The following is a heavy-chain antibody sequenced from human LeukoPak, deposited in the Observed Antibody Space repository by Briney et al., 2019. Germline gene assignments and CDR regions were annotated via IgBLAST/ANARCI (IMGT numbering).Heavy chain of an antibody. CDR3: ARDASSSWHVDY. V-gene: IGHV3-30-3*01. D-gene: IGHD6-13*01. CDR1: GFTFSSYA. Sequence: GGSLRLSCAASGFTFSSYAMHWVRQAPGKGREGVAVISYDGSNKYYADSVKGRFTISRDNSKNTLYLQMNSLRAEDTAVYYCARDASSSWHVDYWGQGTLVTVSS. J-gene: IGHJ4*02. CDR2: ISYDGSNK.